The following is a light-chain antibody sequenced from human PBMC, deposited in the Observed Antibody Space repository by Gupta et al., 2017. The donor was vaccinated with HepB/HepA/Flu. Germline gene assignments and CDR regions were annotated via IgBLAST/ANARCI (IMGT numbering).Light chain of an antibody. Sequence: DIVMTQSPESLAVSLGERATINCKSSQGVLYSSNKKNCLAWYQQRPGQPPKLLVYWASTRESGVPDRFSGSGSGTDFTLTISSLQAEDVAVYYCQQDDETPLTFGGGTKVEIK. CDR2: WAS. CDR1: QGVLYSSNKKNC. V-gene: IGKV4-1*01. CDR3: QQDDETPLT. J-gene: IGKJ4*01.